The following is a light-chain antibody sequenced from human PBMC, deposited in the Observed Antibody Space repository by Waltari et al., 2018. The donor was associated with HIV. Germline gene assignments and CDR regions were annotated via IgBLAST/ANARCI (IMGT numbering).Light chain of an antibody. CDR2: DAS. Sequence: DIVLTNSPATLSLSPGHTPLLSCTASHRVRSYVAWYQQEPGQAPRLHIYDASNRATGIPARFIGSGSGTDFTLTISSLEPEDVAVYSCQQHSSWPLTFGGGTKVEIK. CDR3: QQHSSWPLT. V-gene: IGKV3-11*01. J-gene: IGKJ4*02. CDR1: HRVRSY.